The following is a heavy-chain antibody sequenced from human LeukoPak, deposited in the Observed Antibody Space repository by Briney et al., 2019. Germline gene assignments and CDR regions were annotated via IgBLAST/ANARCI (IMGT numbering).Heavy chain of an antibody. CDR3: ASRGKYSYGFDY. Sequence: SETLSLTCTVSGGSISSYYWNWIRQPPGKGLEWIGHIYYSGSTNYNPSLKSRVTISVDTSKNQFSLKLSSVTAADTAVYYCASRGKYSYGFDYWGQGTLVTVSS. CDR2: IYYSGST. J-gene: IGHJ4*02. D-gene: IGHD5-18*01. CDR1: GGSISSYY. V-gene: IGHV4-59*01.